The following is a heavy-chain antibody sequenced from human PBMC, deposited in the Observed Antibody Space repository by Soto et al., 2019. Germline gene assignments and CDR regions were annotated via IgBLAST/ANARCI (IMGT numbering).Heavy chain of an antibody. J-gene: IGHJ4*02. D-gene: IGHD3-22*01. V-gene: IGHV4-4*07. Sequence: KPSETLSLTCTVSGGSISSYYWSWIRQPAGKGLEWIGRIYTSGSTNYNPSLKSRVTMSVDTSKNQFSLKLSSVTAADTAVYYCAREMYYYDSSGYSQTGLFDYWGQGTLVTVSS. CDR1: GGSISSYY. CDR3: AREMYYYDSSGYSQTGLFDY. CDR2: IYTSGST.